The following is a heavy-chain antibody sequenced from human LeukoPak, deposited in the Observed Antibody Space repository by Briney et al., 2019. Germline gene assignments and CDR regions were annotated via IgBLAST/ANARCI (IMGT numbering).Heavy chain of an antibody. V-gene: IGHV3-30*03. CDR3: TREGSGSYLSYDY. CDR1: GFIFRNHG. Sequence: QAGGSLRLSCAGSGFIFRNHGTHWVRQAPGKGLEWVAVISKDGGTDYFADSVKGRFTISRDNSKSTMYLQMDSLRPDDTAVYYCTREGSGSYLSYDYWGQGTLVTVSS. D-gene: IGHD1-26*01. J-gene: IGHJ4*02. CDR2: ISKDGGTD.